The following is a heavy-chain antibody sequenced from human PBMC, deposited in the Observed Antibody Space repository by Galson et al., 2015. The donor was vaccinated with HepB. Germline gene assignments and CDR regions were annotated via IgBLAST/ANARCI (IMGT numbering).Heavy chain of an antibody. D-gene: IGHD3-10*01. Sequence: SVKVSCKASGYKFTSYYLHWVRQAPGQGLEWMGRINPSGGSTDYAQKFRGRVTMTRDTSTSTVFMELSSLRSEDTAVYHCARGVLLWDGPDYWGQGTLVTGSS. J-gene: IGHJ4*02. V-gene: IGHV1-46*01. CDR2: INPSGGST. CDR3: ARGVLLWDGPDY. CDR1: GYKFTSYY.